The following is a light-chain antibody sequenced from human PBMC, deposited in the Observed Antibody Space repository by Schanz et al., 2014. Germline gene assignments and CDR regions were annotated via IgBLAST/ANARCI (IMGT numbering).Light chain of an antibody. CDR2: DVS. CDR3: CSYAGSSSVI. V-gene: IGLV2-14*01. Sequence: QSALTQPASVSGSPGQSITITCTGTSSDVGGYKYVSWFQQHPGKAPKLLIYDVSNRPSGVSYRFSASKSGNTASLTLSGLQADDEADYYCCSYAGSSSVIFGGGTKLTVL. CDR1: SSDVGGYKY. J-gene: IGLJ2*01.